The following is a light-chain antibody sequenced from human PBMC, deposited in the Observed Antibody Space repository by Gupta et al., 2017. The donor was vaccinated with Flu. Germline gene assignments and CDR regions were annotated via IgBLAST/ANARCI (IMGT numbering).Light chain of an antibody. Sequence: DIQMTHSPSSLSASVGDRVTITCRASQSIYRLLNWYQQKPGKAPKLLILHASSLQSGVPSRFSGSGYGADFTLTISRLQPEDFATYYCQQSDSTPITFGQGTLLEIK. V-gene: IGKV1-39*01. CDR3: QQSDSTPIT. CDR2: HAS. J-gene: IGKJ5*01. CDR1: QSIYRL.